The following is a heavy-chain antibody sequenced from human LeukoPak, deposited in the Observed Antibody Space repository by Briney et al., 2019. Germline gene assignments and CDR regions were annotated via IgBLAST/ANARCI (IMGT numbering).Heavy chain of an antibody. CDR3: ARALREGYCSSTSCYKGALDV. V-gene: IGHV3-48*01. CDR2: ISSSSSTI. J-gene: IGHJ6*04. CDR1: GFTFSSYS. Sequence: GGSLRLSCAASGFTFSSYSMNWVRQAPGKGLEWVSYISSSSSTIYYADSVKGRFTISRDNAKNSLYLQMNSLRAEDTAVYYCARALREGYCSSTSCYKGALDVWGKGTTVTVSS. D-gene: IGHD2-2*02.